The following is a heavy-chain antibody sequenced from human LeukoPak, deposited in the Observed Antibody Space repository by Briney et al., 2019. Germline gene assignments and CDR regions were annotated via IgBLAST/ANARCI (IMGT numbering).Heavy chain of an antibody. D-gene: IGHD3-10*01. CDR2: INPNSGGT. CDR1: GYTFTGYY. J-gene: IGHJ4*02. V-gene: IGHV1-2*02. Sequence: ASVKVSCKASGYTFTGYYMHWVRQAPGQGLEWMGWINPNSGGTNYAQKFQGRVTMTRDTSISTAYMELSRLRSDDTAVYYCAVAGITMVRGDSLAPDYWGQGTLVTVSS. CDR3: AVAGITMVRGDSLAPDY.